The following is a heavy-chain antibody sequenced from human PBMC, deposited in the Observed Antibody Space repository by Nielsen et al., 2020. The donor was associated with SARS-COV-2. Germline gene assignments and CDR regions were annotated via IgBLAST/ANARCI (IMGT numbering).Heavy chain of an antibody. Sequence: WIRQPPGKALEWLSYIGGNGRNIFYADSVKGRFTISRDNSKNTLYLQMGSLRAEDMAVYYCARGLYYYDSSGLSPSPLGYWGQGTLVTVSS. J-gene: IGHJ4*02. CDR2: IGGNGRNI. D-gene: IGHD3-22*01. CDR3: ARGLYYYDSSGLSPSPLGY. V-gene: IGHV3-64*02.